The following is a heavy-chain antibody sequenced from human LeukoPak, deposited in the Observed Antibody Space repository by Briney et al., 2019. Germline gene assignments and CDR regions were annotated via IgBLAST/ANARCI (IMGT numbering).Heavy chain of an antibody. J-gene: IGHJ3*02. CDR2: IKPDGSDK. Sequence: PGGSLRLSCEASGFTFSSSWMTWVRQAPGKGLEWVGNIKPDGSDKYYVDSVKGRFTISKDNAKKSLYLQMNSLRAEDTAVYYCARDCGGDCWGAFDIWGQGTMVTVSS. V-gene: IGHV3-7*01. D-gene: IGHD2-21*02. CDR3: ARDCGGDCWGAFDI. CDR1: GFTFSSSW.